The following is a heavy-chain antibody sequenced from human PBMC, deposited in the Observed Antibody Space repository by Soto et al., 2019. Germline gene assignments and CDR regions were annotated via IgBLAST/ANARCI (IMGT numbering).Heavy chain of an antibody. CDR3: ARGRWGYDFLSGYSWFDT. CDR2: IYYSGST. CDR1: GGSISSYY. J-gene: IGHJ5*02. V-gene: IGHV4-59*01. D-gene: IGHD3-3*01. Sequence: SETLSLTCTVSGGSISSYYWSWIRQPPGKGLEWIGYIYYSGSTNYNPSLKSRVTISVDTSKNQFSLKLSSVTAADTAVYYCARGRWGYDFLSGYSWFDTWGQGKQVTVSS.